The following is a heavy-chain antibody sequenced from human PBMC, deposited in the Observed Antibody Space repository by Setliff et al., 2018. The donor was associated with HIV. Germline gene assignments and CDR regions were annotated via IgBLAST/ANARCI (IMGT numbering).Heavy chain of an antibody. D-gene: IGHD3-22*01. CDR3: ARTYKNDSSDYRFDF. J-gene: IGHJ4*02. V-gene: IGHV2-5*01. CDR2: IYWNNNK. CDR1: GLSLSTSGVG. Sequence: SGPTLVNPTQTLTLTCTFSGLSLSTSGVGVGWIRQSPGKALEWLAFIYWNNNKHYSTSLKSRLTVTKDTSKNRVVFTMTNMDPVDTATYYCARTYKNDSSDYRFDFWGPGTLVTVSS.